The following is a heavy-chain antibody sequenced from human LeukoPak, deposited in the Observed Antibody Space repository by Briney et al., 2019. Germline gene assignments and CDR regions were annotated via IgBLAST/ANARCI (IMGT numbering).Heavy chain of an antibody. Sequence: ASGKVCCKVSGYSLIELSTHWVRQAPGKGLEWMGGIDIEHGNTVYAQKFQGRVTMTEDTTTDTAYMEVNGLTSEDTAIYYCTKGVAVAGTPPGGDYWGQGTLLTVYS. V-gene: IGHV1-24*01. CDR1: GYSLIELS. D-gene: IGHD6-19*01. CDR2: IDIEHGNT. CDR3: TKGVAVAGTPPGGDY. J-gene: IGHJ4*02.